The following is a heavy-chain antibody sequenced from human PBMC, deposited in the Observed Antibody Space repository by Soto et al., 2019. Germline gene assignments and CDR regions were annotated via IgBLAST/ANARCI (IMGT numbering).Heavy chain of an antibody. CDR1: LFTFESYS. V-gene: IGHV3-48*02. J-gene: IGHJ6*02. CDR2: LSSTSTTI. Sequence: SCAASLFTFESYSRHWVRQTPGKRLEWVSYLSSTSTTIYYTDSVKGRFTISRDNAKNSLYLQMDSLRDEDTAVYYCARGTYDYGGYHYGFDVWGQGTSVTVSS. CDR3: ARGTYDYGGYHYGFDV. D-gene: IGHD3-10*01.